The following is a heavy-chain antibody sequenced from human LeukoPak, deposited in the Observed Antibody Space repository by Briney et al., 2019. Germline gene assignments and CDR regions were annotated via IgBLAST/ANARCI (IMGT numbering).Heavy chain of an antibody. J-gene: IGHJ3*02. Sequence: GRSLRLSCAASGFTFSSYGMHWVRQAPGKGLEWVAVIWYDGSNKYYADSVKGRFTISRDNSKNTLYLQMNSLRAEDTAVYYCARDRDYGDYVDAFDIWGQGTMVTVSS. CDR2: IWYDGSNK. D-gene: IGHD4-17*01. V-gene: IGHV3-33*01. CDR3: ARDRDYGDYVDAFDI. CDR1: GFTFSSYG.